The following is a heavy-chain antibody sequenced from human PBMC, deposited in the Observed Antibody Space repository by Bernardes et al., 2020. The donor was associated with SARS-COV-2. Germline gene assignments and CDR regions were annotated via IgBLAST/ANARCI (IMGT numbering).Heavy chain of an antibody. V-gene: IGHV1-8*01. CDR3: ARGVENGMNV. J-gene: IGHJ6*02. CDR1: GYPFTSYD. Sequence: ASVKVSCKASGYPFTSYDINWVRQATGQGPEWMGWMSSNSCNTGYAQKFQGRVTMTRDTSISTAHMVLSSLRSEDTAVYYCARGVENGMNVWDQGTTVTVSS. D-gene: IGHD2-15*01. CDR2: MSSNSCNT.